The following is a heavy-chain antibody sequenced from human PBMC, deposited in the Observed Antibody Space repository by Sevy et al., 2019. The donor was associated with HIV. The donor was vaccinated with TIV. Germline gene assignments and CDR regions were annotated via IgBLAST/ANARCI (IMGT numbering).Heavy chain of an antibody. CDR1: GFIFSNYA. CDR2: ISYDGINK. Sequence: GGSLRLSCAASGFIFSNYAMHWVRQAPGKGLEWVAVISYDGINKYYADSVKRRFTISRDNSKNTLYVQMNSLRAEDTAVYYCARDSNSGYYYYYAMDVWGQGTTVTVSS. D-gene: IGHD2-8*01. J-gene: IGHJ6*02. CDR3: ARDSNSGYYYYYAMDV. V-gene: IGHV3-30-3*01.